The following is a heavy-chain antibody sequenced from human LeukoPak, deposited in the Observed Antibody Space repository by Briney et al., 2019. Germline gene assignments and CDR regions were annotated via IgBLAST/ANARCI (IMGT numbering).Heavy chain of an antibody. CDR1: GFTFSSHS. CDR3: ARDKAYYYDSSGYYAAHYFDY. CDR2: IYYSGST. V-gene: IGHV4-31*02. D-gene: IGHD3-22*01. Sequence: LRLSCAASGFTFSSHSMNWIRQHPGKGLEWIGYIYYSGSTYYNPSLKSRVTISVDTSKNQFSLKLSSVTAADTAVYYCARDKAYYYDSSGYYAAHYFDYWGQGTLVTVSS. J-gene: IGHJ4*02.